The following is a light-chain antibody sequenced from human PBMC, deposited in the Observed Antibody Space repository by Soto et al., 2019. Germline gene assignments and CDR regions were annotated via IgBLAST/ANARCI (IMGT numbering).Light chain of an antibody. Sequence: EIVMTQSPATLSVSPGERATLSCRASQSVSSNLAWYQQKPGQAPRLLIYGAATRATGIPARFSGSGSGTEFTLTISSLQSEAFAVYYCQQYNNWPFLGGGTKGEIK. CDR1: QSVSSN. CDR2: GAA. J-gene: IGKJ4*01. V-gene: IGKV3-15*01. CDR3: QQYNNWPF.